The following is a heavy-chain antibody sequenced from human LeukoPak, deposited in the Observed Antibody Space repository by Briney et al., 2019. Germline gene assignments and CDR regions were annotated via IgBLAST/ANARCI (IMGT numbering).Heavy chain of an antibody. Sequence: ASVKVSCKASGYTFTGYYMHWVRQAPGQGLEWMGWINPNSGGTNYAQKFQGRVTMTRDTSISTAYMELSRLRSDDTAVYYCARDRNVIWNYGSGSYYGYWGQGTLVTVSS. J-gene: IGHJ4*02. CDR2: INPNSGGT. V-gene: IGHV1-2*02. CDR3: ARDRNVIWNYGSGSYYGY. CDR1: GYTFTGYY. D-gene: IGHD3-10*01.